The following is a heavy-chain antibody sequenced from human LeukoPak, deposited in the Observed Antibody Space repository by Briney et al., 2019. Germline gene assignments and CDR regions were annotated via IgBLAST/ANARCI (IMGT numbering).Heavy chain of an antibody. D-gene: IGHD3-22*01. J-gene: IGHJ3*02. V-gene: IGHV3-23*01. Sequence: ASGFTFSXXXXGGVRXAPGXXXXXVXVIRGGGGSTYYADSVKGRFTISRDNSKNTLYLQMNSLRAEDTAVYYCAKGFTKRITMIVVARTDDAFDIRGQGTMVTVSS. CDR2: IRGGGGST. CDR3: AKGFTKRITMIVVARTDDAFDI. CDR1: GFTFSXXX.